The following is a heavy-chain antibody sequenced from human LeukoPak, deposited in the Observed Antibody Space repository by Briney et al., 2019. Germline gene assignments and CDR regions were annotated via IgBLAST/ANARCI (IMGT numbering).Heavy chain of an antibody. CDR2: IKQDGSEK. CDR3: ARDDLAVAGYYYYYYMDV. V-gene: IGHV3-7*01. Sequence: PGGSLRLSCAASGFTFSNYWMSWVRQAPGKGLEWVANIKQDGSEKYYVDSVKGRFTISRDNAKNSLYLQMNSLRAEDTAVYYCARDDLAVAGYYYYYYMDVWGKGTTVTISS. D-gene: IGHD6-19*01. J-gene: IGHJ6*03. CDR1: GFTFSNYW.